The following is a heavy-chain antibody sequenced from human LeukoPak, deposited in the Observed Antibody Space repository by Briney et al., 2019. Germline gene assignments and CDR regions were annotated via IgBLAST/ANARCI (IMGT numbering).Heavy chain of an antibody. D-gene: IGHD2-15*01. Sequence: PGGSLRLSCAASGFTFDDYGMSWVRQAPGKGLEWVSGINWNGGSTGYADSVKGRFTISRDNAKNSLYLQMNSLRAEDTALYYCARVFQAYYWSGGSCANDYWGQGTLVTVSS. V-gene: IGHV3-20*04. CDR1: GFTFDDYG. J-gene: IGHJ4*02. CDR3: ARVFQAYYWSGGSCANDY. CDR2: INWNGGST.